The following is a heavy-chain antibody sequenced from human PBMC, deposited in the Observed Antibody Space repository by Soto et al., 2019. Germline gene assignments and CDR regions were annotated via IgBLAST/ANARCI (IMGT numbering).Heavy chain of an antibody. CDR2: INHSGST. Sequence: SDSLSPTFHCYGVSFIDSYWTWIRQPPGTGLEWIGEINHSGSTNYNPSLKSRVTISVDTSKNQFSLKLTSVTAADTAVYYCARDKITGLFDYWGQGTLVTVSS. CDR3: ARDKITGLFDY. D-gene: IGHD2-8*02. V-gene: IGHV4-34*01. CDR1: GVSFIDSY. J-gene: IGHJ4*02.